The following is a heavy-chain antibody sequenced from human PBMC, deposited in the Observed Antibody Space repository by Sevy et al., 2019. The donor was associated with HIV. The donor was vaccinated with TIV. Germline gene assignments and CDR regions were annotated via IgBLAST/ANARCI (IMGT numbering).Heavy chain of an antibody. J-gene: IGHJ3*02. V-gene: IGHV3-30-3*01. CDR3: ARDRRDEYSSSWYGEGAFDI. Sequence: WGSLRLSCAASGFTFSSYAMHWVRQAPGKGLEWVAVISYDGNNKYYADSVKGRFTISRDNSKNTLYLQMNSLRAEETAGYYCARDRRDEYSSSWYGEGAFDIWGQGTMVTVSS. CDR1: GFTFSSYA. D-gene: IGHD6-13*01. CDR2: ISYDGNNK.